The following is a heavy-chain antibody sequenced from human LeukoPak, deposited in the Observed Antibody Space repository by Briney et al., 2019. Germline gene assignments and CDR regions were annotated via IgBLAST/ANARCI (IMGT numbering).Heavy chain of an antibody. J-gene: IGHJ3*02. CDR2: INPNTGGT. Sequence: ASVKVSCKASGYTFTGYYMNWVRQAPGQGLEWMGRINPNTGGTNYARNFQGSVTMTRDTSITTVYMELSRLRSDDTAVYYCARVGDGLNDGFDIWGQGTMATVSS. D-gene: IGHD5-24*01. V-gene: IGHV1-2*06. CDR1: GYTFTGYY. CDR3: ARVGDGLNDGFDI.